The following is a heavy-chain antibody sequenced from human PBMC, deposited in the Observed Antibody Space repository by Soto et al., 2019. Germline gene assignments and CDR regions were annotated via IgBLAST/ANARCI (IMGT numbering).Heavy chain of an antibody. V-gene: IGHV3-13*01. J-gene: IGHJ6*02. Sequence: EVQLVESGGGLVQPGGSLRLSCAASGFTFSNYEMHWVRQVTGKGLEWVSGIGTAGDTKYVGSVKGRFAISRANAKTSLYLQMNSLRAEATALYYCAGRRQVINDYYGLADWGQGTTVIVSS. D-gene: IGHD2-21*01. CDR2: IGTAGDT. CDR3: AGRRQVINDYYGLAD. CDR1: GFTFSNYE.